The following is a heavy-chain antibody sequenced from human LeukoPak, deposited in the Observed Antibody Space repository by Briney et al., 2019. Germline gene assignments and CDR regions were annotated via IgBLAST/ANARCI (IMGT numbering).Heavy chain of an antibody. CDR1: GFTFRSYW. J-gene: IGHJ4*02. CDR3: ARYRTYFDY. CDR2: INQEGTEE. D-gene: IGHD1-1*01. Sequence: GGSLRLSCAASGFTFRSYWMSWVRQAPGKGLEWVAYINQEGTEEGYVDSVRGRFTISRDNAKNSLYLQMNNLRAEDTAVFYCARYRTYFDYWGQGTLVTVSS. V-gene: IGHV3-7*01.